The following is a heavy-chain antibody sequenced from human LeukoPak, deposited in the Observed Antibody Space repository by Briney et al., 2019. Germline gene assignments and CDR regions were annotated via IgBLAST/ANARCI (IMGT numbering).Heavy chain of an antibody. J-gene: IGHJ4*02. CDR2: INHSGST. CDR3: ATRGGSGSYYNVVFDY. Sequence: GSLRLSCAASGFTFDDYGMSWIRQPPGKGLEWIGEINHSGSTNYNPSLKSRVTISVDTSKNQFSLKLSSVTAADTAVYYCATRGGSGSYYNVVFDYWGQGTLVTVSS. V-gene: IGHV4-34*08. D-gene: IGHD3-10*01. CDR1: GFTFDDYG.